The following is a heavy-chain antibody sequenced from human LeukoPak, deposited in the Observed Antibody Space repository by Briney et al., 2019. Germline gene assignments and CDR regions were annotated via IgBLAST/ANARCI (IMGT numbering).Heavy chain of an antibody. CDR1: GGSFSGYY. CDR2: INHSGST. J-gene: IGHJ3*02. V-gene: IGHV4-34*01. Sequence: SETLSLTCAVYGGSFSGYYWSWIRQPPGKGLEWIGEINHSGSTNYNPSLKSRVTISVDTSKNQFSLKLSSVTAADTAVYYCARHGKRRITIFGVTKDAFDIWGQGTMVTVSS. CDR3: ARHGKRRITIFGVTKDAFDI. D-gene: IGHD3-3*01.